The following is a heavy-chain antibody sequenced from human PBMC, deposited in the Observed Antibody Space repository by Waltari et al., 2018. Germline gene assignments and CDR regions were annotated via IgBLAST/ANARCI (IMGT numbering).Heavy chain of an antibody. V-gene: IGHV1-8*03. CDR3: AXWXSRLFDY. J-gene: IGHJ4*02. CDR1: XYTFTXYX. Sequence: QVQLVQSGAEVKKPXASVKVSXXASXYTFTXYXXNWVRQXTGQGLEWMGWMNPXXGNTGYAQKFQGRVTITRNTSISTAYMXXXSXRSEDTAVYYCAXWXSRLFDYWGQGTLVXXXS. CDR2: MNPXXGNT.